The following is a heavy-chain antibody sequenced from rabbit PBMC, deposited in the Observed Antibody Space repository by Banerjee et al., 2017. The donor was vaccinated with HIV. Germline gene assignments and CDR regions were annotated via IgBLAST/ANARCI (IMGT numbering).Heavy chain of an antibody. Sequence: QEQPVESGGGLVQPAGSLTLPCLASGSVISSNAMCWVRPAPGKGLEWIACMYAGSSGSTDYARWVKGRFTINKTATTTVTLQMTSLTAADTASYFCARDLGGVIGWNFNLWGPGTLVTVS. J-gene: IGHJ4*01. V-gene: IGHV1S45*01. CDR2: MYAGSSGST. CDR3: ARDLGGVIGWNFNL. CDR1: GSVISSNA. D-gene: IGHD1-1*01.